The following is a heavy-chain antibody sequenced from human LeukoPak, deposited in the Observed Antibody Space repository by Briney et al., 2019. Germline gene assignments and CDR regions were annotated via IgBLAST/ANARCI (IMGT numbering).Heavy chain of an antibody. V-gene: IGHV3-30*18. CDR3: AKSAGTSSVRGYFDY. D-gene: IGHD2-2*01. CDR1: GFTLSSYG. CDR2: ISYDGSNK. J-gene: IGHJ4*02. Sequence: PGGSLRLSCAASGFTLSSYGMLWVRQAPGKGLEWVAVISYDGSNKYYADSVKGRFTISRDNSKNTLYLQMNSLRAEDTAVYYCAKSAGTSSVRGYFDYWGQGTLVTVSS.